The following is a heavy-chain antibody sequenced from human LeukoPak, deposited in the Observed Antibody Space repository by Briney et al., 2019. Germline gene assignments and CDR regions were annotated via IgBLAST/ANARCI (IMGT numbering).Heavy chain of an antibody. D-gene: IGHD3-16*01. CDR2: IYYSGST. V-gene: IGHV4-39*01. Sequence: SETLSLTCTVSGGSISSSSYYWGWLRQPPGKGLEWIGSIYYSGSTYYNPSLKSRVTISVDTSKNQFSLKLSSVTAADTAVYYCARHIDDYVWGSSTTWGQGTLVTVSS. CDR3: ARHIDDYVWGSSTT. J-gene: IGHJ5*02. CDR1: GGSISSSSYY.